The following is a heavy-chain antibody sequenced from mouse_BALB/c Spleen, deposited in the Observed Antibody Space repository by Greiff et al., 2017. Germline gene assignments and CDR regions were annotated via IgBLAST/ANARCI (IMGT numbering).Heavy chain of an antibody. V-gene: IGHV1-14*01. CDR3: ARWWRGYDWYFDV. J-gene: IGHJ1*01. CDR1: GYTFTSYV. CDR2: INPYNDGT. D-gene: IGHD1-1*02. Sequence: VQLQQSGPELVKPGASVKMSCKASGYTFTSYVMHWVKQKPGQGLEWIGYINPYNDGTKYNEKFKGKATLTSDKSSSTAYMELSSLTSEDSAVYYCARWWRGYDWYFDVWGAGTTVTVSS.